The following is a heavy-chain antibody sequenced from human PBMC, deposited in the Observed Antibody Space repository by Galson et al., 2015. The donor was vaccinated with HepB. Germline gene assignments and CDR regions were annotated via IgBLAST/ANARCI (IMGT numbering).Heavy chain of an antibody. V-gene: IGHV3-33*08. Sequence: SLRLSCAASGFTFSSYAMHWVRQAPGKGLEWVAVIWYDGSNKYYADSVKGRFTISRDNSKNTLYLQMNSLRAEDTAVYYCARGGDGYREDAFDIWGQGTMVTVSS. D-gene: IGHD5-24*01. CDR3: ARGGDGYREDAFDI. CDR2: IWYDGSNK. CDR1: GFTFSSYA. J-gene: IGHJ3*02.